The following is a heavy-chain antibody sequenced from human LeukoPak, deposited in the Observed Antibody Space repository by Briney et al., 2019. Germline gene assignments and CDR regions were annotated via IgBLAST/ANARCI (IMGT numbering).Heavy chain of an antibody. CDR2: ISAYNGNT. V-gene: IGHV1-18*01. J-gene: IGHJ4*02. D-gene: IGHD3-10*01. CDR3: AMVRGVIPLFDY. CDR1: GYTFTSYG. Sequence: ASVKVSCKASGYTFTSYGISWVRQAPGQGLEWMGWISAYNGNTNYAQKLQGRDTMTTDTSTSTAYMELRSLRSDDTAVYYCAMVRGVIPLFDYWGQGTLVTVSS.